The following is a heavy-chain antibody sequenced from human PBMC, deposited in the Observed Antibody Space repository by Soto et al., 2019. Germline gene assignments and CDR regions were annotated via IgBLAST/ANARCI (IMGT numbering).Heavy chain of an antibody. J-gene: IGHJ4*02. CDR2: MSYSGST. V-gene: IGHV4-30-4*01. CDR1: GGSISSGNYY. Sequence: SETLSLTCTVSGGSISSGNYYWSWIRQPPGKGLEWIGFMSYSGSTSYNASLKSRVTISVDTSKSQFSLNLSFVTAADTAVYYCATMGTPATGLYYFDNWGQGNLVTVSS. D-gene: IGHD1-7*01. CDR3: ATMGTPATGLYYFDN.